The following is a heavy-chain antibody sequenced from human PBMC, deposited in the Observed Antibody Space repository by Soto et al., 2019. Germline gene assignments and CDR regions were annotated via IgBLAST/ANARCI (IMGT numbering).Heavy chain of an antibody. J-gene: IGHJ4*02. V-gene: IGHV3-74*01. CDR1: GFTFNYYW. CDR3: ARGINSGYAGRDY. D-gene: IGHD5-12*01. Sequence: EVQLVESGGGLVQPGGSLRLSCAASGFTFNYYWMHWVHQLPGKGLVWVSRLNPDGTTTNYADFVKGRFTISRDNAKNTLYLQMNSLRAEDTAVYYCARGINSGYAGRDYWGQGTLVTVSS. CDR2: LNPDGTTT.